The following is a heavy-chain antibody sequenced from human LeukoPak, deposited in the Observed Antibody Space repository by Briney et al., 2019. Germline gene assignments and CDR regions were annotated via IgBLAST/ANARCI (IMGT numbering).Heavy chain of an antibody. V-gene: IGHV3-53*01. CDR1: GFTFSSYW. Sequence: GGSLRLSCAASGFTFSSYWMSWVRQAPGKGLEWVSVIYSGGSTNYADSVKGRFTISRDNSKNTVYLQMNSLRVEDTAVYYCARALLYGSGTYYYDYWGQGTLVTVSS. CDR3: ARALLYGSGTYYYDY. CDR2: IYSGGST. J-gene: IGHJ4*02. D-gene: IGHD3-10*01.